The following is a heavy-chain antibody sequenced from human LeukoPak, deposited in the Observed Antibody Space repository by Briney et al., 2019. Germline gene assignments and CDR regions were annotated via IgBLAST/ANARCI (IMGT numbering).Heavy chain of an antibody. D-gene: IGHD4/OR15-4a*01. Sequence: GGSLRLSCAASGFTVSGNYMSWVRQAPGKGLEWVSVIYSGGSSYYADSVKGRFTISRDNSKNTLYLQMNSLRAEDTAVYYCAKESGALGAPLYDYWGRGNLVTASS. CDR2: IYSGGSS. J-gene: IGHJ4*02. CDR3: AKESGALGAPLYDY. CDR1: GFTVSGNY. V-gene: IGHV3-53*01.